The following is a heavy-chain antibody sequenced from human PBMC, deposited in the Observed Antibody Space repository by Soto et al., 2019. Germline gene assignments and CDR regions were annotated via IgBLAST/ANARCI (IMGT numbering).Heavy chain of an antibody. J-gene: IGHJ4*02. CDR3: AREDCVSTTCYVSD. CDR2: INANNGNT. CDR1: GYTFISYG. D-gene: IGHD2-2*01. Sequence: GASVKVSCKASGYTFISYGISWLRQAPGQGLEWMGWINANNGNTLFAQKFQGRVTMTTDTLTNTAYMDLRSLRSEDTAVYYCAREDCVSTTCYVSDWGQGTLVTLSS. V-gene: IGHV1-18*01.